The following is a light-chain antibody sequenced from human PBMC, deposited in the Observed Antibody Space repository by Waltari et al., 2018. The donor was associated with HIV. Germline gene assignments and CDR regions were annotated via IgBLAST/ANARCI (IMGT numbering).Light chain of an antibody. CDR2: WAS. Sequence: DIVMTQSPESLAVSLGERATITFKSGQSLFYTSNNKDSLAWYQQKPEQPPKLLVSWASTRESGVPDRFSGSGSGTDFTLTINSLQAEDVGVYYCQQYYSIPLTFGGGTTVEIK. CDR3: QQYYSIPLT. CDR1: QSLFYTSNNKDS. J-gene: IGKJ4*01. V-gene: IGKV4-1*01.